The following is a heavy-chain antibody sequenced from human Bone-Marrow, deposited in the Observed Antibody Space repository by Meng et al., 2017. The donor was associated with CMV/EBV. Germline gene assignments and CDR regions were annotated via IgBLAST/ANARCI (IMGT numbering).Heavy chain of an antibody. Sequence: GESLKISCAASGFTFSSYSMNWVRQAPGKGLEWVSSISSSSSYIYYADSVKGRFTISRDNAKNSLYLQMNSLRAEDTAVYYCAGNIGNSKVFDYWGQGTLVTVSS. CDR1: GFTFSSYS. CDR3: AGNIGNSKVFDY. V-gene: IGHV3-21*01. D-gene: IGHD4-23*01. CDR2: ISSSSSYI. J-gene: IGHJ4*02.